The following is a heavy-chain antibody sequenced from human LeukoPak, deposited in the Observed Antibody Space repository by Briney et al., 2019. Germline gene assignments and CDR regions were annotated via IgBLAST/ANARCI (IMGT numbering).Heavy chain of an antibody. Sequence: PSETLSLTCTVSAYSISTCDYWGWIRQPPGQGLEWIGSIYRRRSAYYNPSLKSRVTISVDTSQNQFSLRLSSVTAADTAVYYCARQIAVAGKAGFDYWGQGTLVTVSS. CDR2: IYRRRSA. CDR1: AYSISTCDY. D-gene: IGHD6-19*01. CDR3: ARQIAVAGKAGFDY. J-gene: IGHJ4*02. V-gene: IGHV4-38-2*02.